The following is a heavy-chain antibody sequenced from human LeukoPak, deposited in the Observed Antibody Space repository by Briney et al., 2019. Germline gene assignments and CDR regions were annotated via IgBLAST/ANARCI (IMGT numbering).Heavy chain of an antibody. D-gene: IGHD6-13*01. CDR2: IDPSDSYT. CDR3: ARHAKAYGSSCDY. Sequence: GESLRISCKGSGYCFTTYWISWVRQMPGKGLEWMGRIDPSDSYTNYSPSFQGHVTISADKSFSTAYLQWTSLKASDTAMYYCARHAKAYGSSCDYWGQGTLVTVSS. CDR1: GYCFTTYW. V-gene: IGHV5-10-1*01. J-gene: IGHJ4*02.